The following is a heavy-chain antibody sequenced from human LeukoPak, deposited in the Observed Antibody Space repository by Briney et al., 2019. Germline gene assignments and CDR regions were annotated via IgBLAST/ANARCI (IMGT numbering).Heavy chain of an antibody. CDR2: IYPGDSDT. Sequence: GESLKISCKGSGYSFTSYWIGWVRQMPGKGLEWMGIIYPGDSDTRYSPSFQGQVTISADKSISTAYLQWSSLKASDTAMYYCARGRLDYGDYGRFDYWGQGTLVTVSS. CDR1: GYSFTSYW. CDR3: ARGRLDYGDYGRFDY. D-gene: IGHD4-17*01. V-gene: IGHV5-51*01. J-gene: IGHJ4*02.